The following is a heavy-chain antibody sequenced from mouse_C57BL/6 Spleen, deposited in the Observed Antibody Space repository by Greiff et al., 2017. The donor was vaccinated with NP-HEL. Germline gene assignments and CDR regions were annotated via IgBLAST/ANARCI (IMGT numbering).Heavy chain of an antibody. V-gene: IGHV10-1*01. CDR2: IRSKSNNYAT. J-gene: IGHJ2*01. CDR3: VRQTYYYGSCDY. CDR1: GFSFNTYA. Sequence: EVMLVESGGGLVQPKGSLKLSCAASGFSFNTYAMNWVRQAPGKGLEWVARIRSKSNNYATYYADSVKDRFTISRDDSESMLYLQMNNLKTEDTAMYYCVRQTYYYGSCDYWGQGTTLTVSS. D-gene: IGHD1-1*01.